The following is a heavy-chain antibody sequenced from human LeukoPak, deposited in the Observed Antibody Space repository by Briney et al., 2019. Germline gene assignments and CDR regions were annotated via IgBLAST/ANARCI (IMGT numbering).Heavy chain of an antibody. V-gene: IGHV4-39*07. CDR3: ASLGANCSGGSCYELFDY. CDR2: IYYSGST. CDR1: GGSISSSSYY. J-gene: IGHJ4*02. Sequence: PSETLSLTCTVSGGSISSSSYYWGWIRQPPGKGLEWIGSIYYSGSTYYNPSLKSRVTISVDTSKNQFSLKLSSVTAADTAVYYCASLGANCSGGSCYELFDYWGQGTLVTVSS. D-gene: IGHD2-15*01.